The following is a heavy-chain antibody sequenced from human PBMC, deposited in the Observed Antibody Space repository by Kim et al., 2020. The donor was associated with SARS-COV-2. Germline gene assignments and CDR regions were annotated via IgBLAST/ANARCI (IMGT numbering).Heavy chain of an antibody. Sequence: NNNPSLKSRVAISVDTSKNQFSQKLSAVTAADTAVYYCASRSGSGRGLDYWGQGTLVTVSS. V-gene: IGHV4-34*01. D-gene: IGHD1-26*01. J-gene: IGHJ4*02. CDR3: ASRSGSGRGLDY.